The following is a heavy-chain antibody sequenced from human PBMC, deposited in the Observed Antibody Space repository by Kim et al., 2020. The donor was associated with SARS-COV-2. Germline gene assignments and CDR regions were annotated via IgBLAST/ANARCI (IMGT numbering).Heavy chain of an antibody. CDR3: TRDLVS. CDR2: SDGSTT. D-gene: IGHD2-8*02. Sequence: SDGSTTTYADSVQGRFTISRDNAKNTLYLQMNSLRAEDTAVYYCTRDLVSWGQGILVTVSS. V-gene: IGHV3-74*01. J-gene: IGHJ5*02.